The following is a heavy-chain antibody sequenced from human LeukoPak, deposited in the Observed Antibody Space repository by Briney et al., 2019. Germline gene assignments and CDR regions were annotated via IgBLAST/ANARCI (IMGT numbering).Heavy chain of an antibody. CDR3: ARGYGDYAY. CDR2: ISSSSSYI. CDR1: GFTSSSYT. D-gene: IGHD4-17*01. J-gene: IGHJ4*02. V-gene: IGHV3-21*01. Sequence: GGSLRLSCAASGFTSSSYTMNWVRQAPGKGLEWVSSISSSSSYIYYADSVKGRSTLSRDNAKNSLYLQMSSLRAEDAAVYYCARGYGDYAYWGQGTLVTVSS.